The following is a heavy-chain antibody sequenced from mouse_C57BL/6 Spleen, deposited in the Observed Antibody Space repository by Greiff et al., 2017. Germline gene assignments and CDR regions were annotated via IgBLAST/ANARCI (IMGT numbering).Heavy chain of an antibody. J-gene: IGHJ2*01. V-gene: IGHV1-81*01. CDR3: TRGLSSEGAYYFDY. CDR1: GYTFTSYG. CDR2: IYPRRGNT. Sequence: QVHVKQSGAELARPGASVKLSCKASGYTFTSYGISWVKQRTGQGLEWIGEIYPRRGNTYYNETFKGKATLTTDKSSSTAYMELRSLTSEASAVYFCTRGLSSEGAYYFDYWGQGTTLTVSS.